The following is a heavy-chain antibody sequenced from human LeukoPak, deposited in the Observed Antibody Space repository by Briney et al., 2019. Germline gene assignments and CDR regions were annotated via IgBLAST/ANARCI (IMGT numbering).Heavy chain of an antibody. CDR2: NYYTGST. Sequence: SHTLALTLRFSGCLHYNYYEKWVRHPPAKGLVEIGHNYYTGSTNYNPSLKSRVTISADTSKNQVSLKLSSVTAADTAVYYCARKGLGYCSGASCYQYGFDIWGQGTMVTVSS. V-gene: IGHV4-59*08. CDR1: GCLHYNYY. J-gene: IGHJ3*02. D-gene: IGHD2-15*01. CDR3: ARKGLGYCSGASCYQYGFDI.